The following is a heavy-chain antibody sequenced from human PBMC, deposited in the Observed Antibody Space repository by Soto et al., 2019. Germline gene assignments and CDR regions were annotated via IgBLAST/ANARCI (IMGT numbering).Heavy chain of an antibody. Sequence: QVQLQESGPGLMKPSQTLSLTCTVSGGSISSGGYYWSWIRQHPGKGLEWIGYIYYSGSTYYNPSLKSRVTISVDTSKNQFSLKLSSVTAADTAVYYCARDGPYYYDSSGYYYASNWGQGTLVTVSS. D-gene: IGHD3-22*01. CDR1: GGSISSGGYY. V-gene: IGHV4-31*03. CDR3: ARDGPYYYDSSGYYYASN. CDR2: IYYSGST. J-gene: IGHJ4*02.